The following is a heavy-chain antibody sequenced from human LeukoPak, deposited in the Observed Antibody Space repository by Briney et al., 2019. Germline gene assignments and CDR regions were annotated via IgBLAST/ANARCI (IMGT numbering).Heavy chain of an antibody. V-gene: IGHV1-2*02. CDR3: ARDVYSGGWYQRVY. D-gene: IGHD6-19*01. Sequence: ASVTVSCQASGYTFTGYYMHRARPAPGQGLEWMGWINPNCGGTNYAPKFHGRVTMIRDTSISTAYMELSRLRSDDTAVYYCARDVYSGGWYQRVYWGQGTLGTVSS. CDR2: INPNCGGT. CDR1: GYTFTGYY. J-gene: IGHJ4*02.